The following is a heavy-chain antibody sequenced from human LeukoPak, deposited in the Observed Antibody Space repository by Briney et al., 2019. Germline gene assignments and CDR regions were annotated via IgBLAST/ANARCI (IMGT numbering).Heavy chain of an antibody. V-gene: IGHV1-18*01. CDR1: GYIFTSRG. CDR3: ARDLPGAAVEGTTRGMDV. Sequence: AASVKVSCKASGYIFTSRGITWVRQAPGQGLEWMGWISAYNGNTNYAQNVQGRVTVTRDTSTSTAYMELRSLRSDDTAVYFCARDLPGAAVEGTTRGMDVWGQGTTVTVS. J-gene: IGHJ6*02. CDR2: ISAYNGNT. D-gene: IGHD6-19*01.